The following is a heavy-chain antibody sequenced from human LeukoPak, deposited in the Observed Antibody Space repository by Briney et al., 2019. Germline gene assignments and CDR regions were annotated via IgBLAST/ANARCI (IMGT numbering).Heavy chain of an antibody. J-gene: IGHJ4*02. CDR3: ARAEGFSTYGDYFRGGLDY. CDR1: GGSISSVGYY. V-gene: IGHV4-31*03. CDR2: IHYSGTT. D-gene: IGHD4-17*01. Sequence: PSETLSLTCTVSGGSISSVGYYWNWIRQHPGKGLEWIGYIHYSGTTYYNPSLKSRIAMSVDTSKNQFSLKLSSVTAADTAVYYCARAEGFSTYGDYFRGGLDYWGQGTLVTVSS.